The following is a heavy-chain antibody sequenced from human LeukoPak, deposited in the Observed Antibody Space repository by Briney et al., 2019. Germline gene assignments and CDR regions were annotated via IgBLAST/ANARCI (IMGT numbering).Heavy chain of an antibody. CDR2: IYYSGST. Sequence: SETPSLTCTVSGGSISSSSYYWGWLRQPPGKGLEWIGSIYYSGSTYYNPSLKSRVTISVDTSKNQFSLKLSSVTAADTAVYYCASQYYDFWSGYYGWGQGTLVTVSS. J-gene: IGHJ4*02. CDR1: GGSISSSSYY. V-gene: IGHV4-39*01. D-gene: IGHD3-3*01. CDR3: ASQYYDFWSGYYG.